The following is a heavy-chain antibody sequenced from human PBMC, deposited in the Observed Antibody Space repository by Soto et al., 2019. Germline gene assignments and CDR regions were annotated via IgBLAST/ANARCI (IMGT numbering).Heavy chain of an antibody. CDR1: GFSVSGNS. J-gene: IGHJ6*02. Sequence: EVQLVASGGDLIQPGGSLRLSCGVSGFSVSGNSLSWVRQAPGKGLEWVSYMYVDGSTYYADSVRGRFTLSRDNSKNTLYLKRNNLRGEDTAVYYCARDGGSHTALAGTQYYGMDVWGQGTTVTVSS. CDR2: MYVDGST. V-gene: IGHV3-53*01. CDR3: ARDGGSHTALAGTQYYGMDV. D-gene: IGHD6-19*01.